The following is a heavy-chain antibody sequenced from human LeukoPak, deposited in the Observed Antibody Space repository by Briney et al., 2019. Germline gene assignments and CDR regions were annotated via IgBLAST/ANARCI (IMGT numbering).Heavy chain of an antibody. CDR1: GFTFTSYF. D-gene: IGHD6-13*01. CDR3: ARVYSSRWYGY. Sequence: ASVKVSCKASGFTFTSYFVHWVRQAPGQGLEWMGLINPSGGSPSYAQKFQGRVTMTRDTSISTAYMELSRLRSDDTAVYYCARVYSSRWYGYWGQGTLVTVSS. J-gene: IGHJ4*02. V-gene: IGHV1-46*01. CDR2: INPSGGSP.